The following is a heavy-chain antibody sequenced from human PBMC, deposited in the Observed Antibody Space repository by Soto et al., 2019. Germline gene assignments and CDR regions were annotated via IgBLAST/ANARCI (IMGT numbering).Heavy chain of an antibody. V-gene: IGHV1-46*01. CDR2: INPSGGST. Sequence: ASVKVSCKASGYTFTSYYMHWVRQAPGQGLEWMGIINPSGGSTSYAQKFQGRVTMTRDTSTSTVYMELSSLRSEDTAVYYCAREYYYDSSGYLVYYYYGMDVWGHGTTVTVSS. CDR3: AREYYYDSSGYLVYYYYGMDV. J-gene: IGHJ6*02. CDR1: GYTFTSYY. D-gene: IGHD3-22*01.